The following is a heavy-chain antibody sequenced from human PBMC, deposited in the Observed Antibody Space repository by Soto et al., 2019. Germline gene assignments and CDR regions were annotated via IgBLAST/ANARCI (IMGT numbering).Heavy chain of an antibody. V-gene: IGHV4-39*01. CDR2: IYYSGST. Sequence: PSATLSLTCTVSGGSISSSSYYWGWIRKPPGKGLEWIGSIYYSGSTYYNPSLKSRVTISVDTSKNQFSLKLSSVTAADTAVYYCARLLNGYDSSGYYCAGFDYWGQGTLVTVS. D-gene: IGHD3-22*01. CDR1: GGSISSSSYY. J-gene: IGHJ4*02. CDR3: ARLLNGYDSSGYYCAGFDY.